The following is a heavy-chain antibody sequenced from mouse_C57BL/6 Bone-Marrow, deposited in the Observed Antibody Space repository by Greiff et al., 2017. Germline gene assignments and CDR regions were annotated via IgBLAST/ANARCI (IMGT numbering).Heavy chain of an antibody. CDR3: AGGYYLAY. D-gene: IGHD2-3*01. CDR2: IYPGDGDT. Sequence: QVQLQQSGPELVKPGASVKISCKASGYAFSSSWMNWVKQRPGKGLEWIGRIYPGDGDTNNNGKFKGKATLTADKSSSTAYMQLSSLTSEDSAVYFCAGGYYLAYWGQGTLVTVSA. V-gene: IGHV1-82*01. J-gene: IGHJ3*01. CDR1: GYAFSSSW.